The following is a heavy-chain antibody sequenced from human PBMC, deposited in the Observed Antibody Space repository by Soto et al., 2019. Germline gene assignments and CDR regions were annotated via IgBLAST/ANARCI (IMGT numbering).Heavy chain of an antibody. CDR3: ASLVTGDDAFDI. Sequence: GGSLRLSCAASGFTFSSYWMHWVRQAPGKGLVWVSRINSDGSSTSYADSLKGRFTISRDNAKNTLYLQMNSLRAEDTAVYYCASLVTGDDAFDIWGQGTMVTVSS. CDR1: GFTFSSYW. D-gene: IGHD1-20*01. J-gene: IGHJ3*02. CDR2: INSDGSST. V-gene: IGHV3-74*01.